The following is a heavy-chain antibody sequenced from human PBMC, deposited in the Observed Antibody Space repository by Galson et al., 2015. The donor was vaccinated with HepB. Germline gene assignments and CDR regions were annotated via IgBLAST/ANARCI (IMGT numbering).Heavy chain of an antibody. CDR3: ARDPSIAVAGTPSEVDY. D-gene: IGHD6-19*01. CDR1: GFTFSSYA. V-gene: IGHV3-30-3*01. CDR2: ISYDGSNK. J-gene: IGHJ4*02. Sequence: SLRLSCAASGFTFSSYAMHWVRQAPGKGLEWVAVISYDGSNKYYADSVEGRFTISRDNSKNTLYLQMNSLRAEDTAAYYCARDPSIAVAGTPSEVDYWGQGTLVTVSS.